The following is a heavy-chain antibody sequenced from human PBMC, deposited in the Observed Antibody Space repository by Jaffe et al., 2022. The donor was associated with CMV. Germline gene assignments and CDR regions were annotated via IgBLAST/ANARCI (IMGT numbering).Heavy chain of an antibody. CDR2: ISGSGGST. Sequence: EVQLLESGGGLVQPGGSLRLSCAASGFTFSSYAMSWVRQAPGKGLEWVSAISGSGGSTYYADSVKGRFTISRDNSKNTLYLQMNSLRAEDTAVYYCAKLAPTNPTLYYYYGMDVWGQGTTVTVSS. CDR3: AKLAPTNPTLYYYYGMDV. J-gene: IGHJ6*02. CDR1: GFTFSSYA. V-gene: IGHV3-23*01. D-gene: IGHD2-8*01.